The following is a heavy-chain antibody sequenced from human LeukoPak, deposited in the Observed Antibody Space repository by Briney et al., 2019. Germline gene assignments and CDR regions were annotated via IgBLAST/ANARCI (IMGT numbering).Heavy chain of an antibody. CDR1: GFTFGSYW. Sequence: GGSLRLSCAASGFTFGSYWMTWVRQAPGKGLEWVANINQDGSEKYYVDSVKGRFTISRDNAKNSLYLQMNTLRAEDTAVYYCARDYCTSSSCYRYFDYWGQGTLVTVSP. V-gene: IGHV3-7*01. J-gene: IGHJ4*02. CDR3: ARDYCTSSSCYRYFDY. CDR2: INQDGSEK. D-gene: IGHD2-2*01.